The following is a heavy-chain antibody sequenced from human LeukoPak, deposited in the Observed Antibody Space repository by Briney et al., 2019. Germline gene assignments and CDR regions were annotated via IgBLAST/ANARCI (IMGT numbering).Heavy chain of an antibody. CDR1: GDSISTYY. Sequence: PSETLSLTCTVSGDSISTYYLSWIRQPPGKGLEWLGSIYYSGSTSGSTNYNPSLKGRVTMLADMSKNQFSLKLSPVTAADTAVYYCARGVGPDYWGQGTLVTVSS. J-gene: IGHJ4*02. D-gene: IGHD3-10*01. V-gene: IGHV4-59*01. CDR2: IYYSGSTSGST. CDR3: ARGVGPDY.